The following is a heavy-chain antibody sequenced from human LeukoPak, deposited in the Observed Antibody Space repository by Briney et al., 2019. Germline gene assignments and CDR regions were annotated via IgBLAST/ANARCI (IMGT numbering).Heavy chain of an antibody. CDR1: GDSINSLDL. J-gene: IGHJ4*02. Sequence: PSGTLSLTCTVSGDSINSLDLWSWVRQPPGKGLEWIGEMYLSGTTHSDPSVKSRVTISIDKSKNQFFLNLSSVTAADTAIYYCARENPSGYYNRPIDYWGQGTLVTVSS. V-gene: IGHV4-4*02. CDR2: MYLSGTT. CDR3: ARENPSGYYNRPIDY. D-gene: IGHD3-22*01.